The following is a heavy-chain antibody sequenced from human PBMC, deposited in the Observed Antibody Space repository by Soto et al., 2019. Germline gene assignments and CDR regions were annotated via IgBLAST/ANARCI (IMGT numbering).Heavy chain of an antibody. CDR1: GGTFSSYA. J-gene: IGHJ4*02. CDR2: IIPIFGTA. V-gene: IGHV1-69*01. Sequence: QVQLVQSGAEVKKPGSSVKVSCKASGGTFSSYAISWVRQAPGQGLEWMGGIIPIFGTANYAQKFQGRVTITADESTSTAYMELSSLRSEDTAVYYWAREKSITIFGVVQTYYDYWGQGTLVTVSS. CDR3: AREKSITIFGVVQTYYDY. D-gene: IGHD3-3*01.